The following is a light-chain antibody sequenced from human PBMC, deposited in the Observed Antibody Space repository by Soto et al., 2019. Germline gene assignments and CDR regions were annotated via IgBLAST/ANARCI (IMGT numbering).Light chain of an antibody. CDR1: SSDVGGYNY. CDR3: SSYAGSNNLPV. V-gene: IGLV2-11*01. J-gene: IGLJ2*01. Sequence: QSALTQPRSVSGSPGQSVTISCTGTSSDVGGYNYVSWYQQHPGKAPKLMIYDVGKRPSGVPDRFSGSESGNTASLTVSGLQAEDEADYYCSSYAGSNNLPVFGGGTKVTVL. CDR2: DVG.